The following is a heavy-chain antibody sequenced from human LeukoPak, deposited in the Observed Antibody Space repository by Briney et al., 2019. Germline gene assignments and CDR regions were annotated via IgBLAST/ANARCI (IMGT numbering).Heavy chain of an antibody. V-gene: IGHV4-59*08. CDR2: IYYSGST. CDR1: GGSISSYY. J-gene: IGHJ6*02. Sequence: KPSETLSLTCTVSGGSISSYYWSWIRQPPGKGLEWIGYIYYSGSTNYNPSLKSRVTISVDTSKNQFSLKLSSVTAADTAVYYCARGSSVLRFLEWSPGGMDVWGQGTTDTVSS. D-gene: IGHD3-3*01. CDR3: ARGSSVLRFLEWSPGGMDV.